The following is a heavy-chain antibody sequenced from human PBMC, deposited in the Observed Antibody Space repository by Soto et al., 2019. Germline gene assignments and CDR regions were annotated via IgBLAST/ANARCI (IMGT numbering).Heavy chain of an antibody. D-gene: IGHD6-13*01. V-gene: IGHV1-18*01. Sequence: ASVKVSCKASGYTFTSYGISWVRQAPGQGLEWMGWISAYNGNTNYAQKLQGRVTMTRNTSISTAYMELSSLRSEDTAVYYCAKDHSSSWLNDYWGQGTLVTVSS. CDR2: ISAYNGNT. CDR1: GYTFTSYG. CDR3: AKDHSSSWLNDY. J-gene: IGHJ4*02.